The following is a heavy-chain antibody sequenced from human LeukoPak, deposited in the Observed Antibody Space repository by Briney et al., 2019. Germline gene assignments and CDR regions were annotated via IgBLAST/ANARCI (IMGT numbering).Heavy chain of an antibody. CDR3: ARDRGPYYYGSGSYQAGDY. V-gene: IGHV1-2*02. CDR1: GYTFTSYA. J-gene: IGHJ4*02. Sequence: GASVKVSCKASGYTFTSYAMNWVRQAPGQGLEWMGWINPNSGGTNYAQKFQGRVTMTRDTSMSTAYMELSRLRSDDTAVYYCARDRGPYYYGSGSYQAGDYWGQGTLVTVSS. D-gene: IGHD3-10*01. CDR2: INPNSGGT.